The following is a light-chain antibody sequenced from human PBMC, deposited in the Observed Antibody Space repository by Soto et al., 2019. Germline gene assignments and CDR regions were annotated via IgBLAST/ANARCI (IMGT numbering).Light chain of an antibody. V-gene: IGKV3-11*01. CDR1: QSISSH. CDR3: QQSTNWPPEYT. J-gene: IGKJ2*01. CDR2: DAS. Sequence: EIVLTQSPSTLALSPGDRATLSCRASQSISSHLDWYQQKPGQAPRLLVYDASNRATGIPTRFTGSGSGTDFTLAISSLEPKDFALYYYQQSTNWPPEYTCGHGTRVEIK.